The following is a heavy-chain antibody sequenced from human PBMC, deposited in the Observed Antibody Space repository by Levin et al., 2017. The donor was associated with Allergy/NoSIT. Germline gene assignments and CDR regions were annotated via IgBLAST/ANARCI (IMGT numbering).Heavy chain of an antibody. CDR2: IYYSGST. J-gene: IGHJ5*02. Sequence: SETLSLTCTVSGGSISSYYWRWIRQPPGKGLEWIGYIYYSGSTNYNPSLKSRVTISVDTSKNQFSLKLSSVTAADTAVYYCARDGIAAEGDPGFDPWGQGTLVTVSS. CDR3: ARDGIAAEGDPGFDP. D-gene: IGHD6-13*01. V-gene: IGHV4-59*01. CDR1: GGSISSYY.